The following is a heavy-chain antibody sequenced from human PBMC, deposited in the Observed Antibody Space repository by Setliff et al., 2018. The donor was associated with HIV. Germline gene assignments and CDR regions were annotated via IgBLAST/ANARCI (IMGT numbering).Heavy chain of an antibody. CDR3: AAFFVTPMTTQDF. Sequence: SETLSLTCAVYGGPSTDHYWNWIRQSPGMGLEWIAEIHHTGYINYNPSLRSRVSVSRDMSSNQFSLRLSSVTAADAAVYYCAAFFVTPMTTQDFWGQGTRVTVSS. J-gene: IGHJ4*02. CDR2: IHHTGYI. D-gene: IGHD4-4*01. V-gene: IGHV4-34*01. CDR1: GGPSTDHY.